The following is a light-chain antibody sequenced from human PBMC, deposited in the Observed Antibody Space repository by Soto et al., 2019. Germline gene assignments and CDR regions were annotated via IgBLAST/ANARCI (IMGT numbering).Light chain of an antibody. CDR1: QSLSKNY. CDR3: QQCVTAPLT. Sequence: EIVLTQSPGTLSLSPGERATLSCRASQSLSKNYLAWYQHKPGQAPRLLIQVASNRATGIPDRFSGSGSGTDFTLTISSLEPEDSAVYYCQQCVTAPLTFGPGTKVEI. J-gene: IGKJ1*01. CDR2: VAS. V-gene: IGKV3-20*01.